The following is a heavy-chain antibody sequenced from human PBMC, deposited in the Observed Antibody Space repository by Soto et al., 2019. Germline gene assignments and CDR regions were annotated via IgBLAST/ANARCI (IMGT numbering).Heavy chain of an antibody. Sequence: GGSMRLSCAVSGFTFDDNAMHWVRQAPATGLEWVSGINWKSAIGYADSVTGRFTISRDNDENSLYLQMNSLRAEDTAVYYVANEQETGGSTKFIYWGQGTQVAVAS. CDR2: INWKSAI. J-gene: IGHJ4*02. CDR3: ANEQETGGSTKFIY. CDR1: GFTFDDNA. V-gene: IGHV3-9*01. D-gene: IGHD3-16*01.